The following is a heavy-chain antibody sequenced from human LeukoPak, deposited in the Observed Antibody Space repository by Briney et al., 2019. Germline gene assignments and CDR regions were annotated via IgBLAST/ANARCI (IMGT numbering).Heavy chain of an antibody. D-gene: IGHD3-10*01. CDR2: INSDCSST. J-gene: IGHJ4*02. V-gene: IGHV3-74*01. CDR1: GFTFSSYW. Sequence: PGGSLRLSCAASGFTFSSYWMHWVRQAPGQGLVWVSRINSDCSSTSYADSVKGRFTISRENAKKTLYLQMNSLRAEDTAVYYCARELWFGELLALDYWGQETLVTVSS. CDR3: ARELWFGELLALDY.